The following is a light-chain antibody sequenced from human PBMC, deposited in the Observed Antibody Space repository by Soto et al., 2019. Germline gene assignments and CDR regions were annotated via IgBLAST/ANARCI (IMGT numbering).Light chain of an antibody. CDR2: EGS. J-gene: IGLJ1*01. V-gene: IGLV2-23*01. Sequence: QSVLTQPASVSGSPGQSITISCTGTSSDVRIYNLVSWYQQHPGKAPKLMIYEGSKRPSGVSNRFSGSKSGNTASLTISGLQAEDEADYYCCSYAGSSTFYVFGTGTKVTVL. CDR1: SSDVRIYNL. CDR3: CSYAGSSTFYV.